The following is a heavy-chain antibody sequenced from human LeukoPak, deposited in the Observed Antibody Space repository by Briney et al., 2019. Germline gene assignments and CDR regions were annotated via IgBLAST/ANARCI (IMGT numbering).Heavy chain of an antibody. V-gene: IGHV3-30*04. CDR1: GFTFSRYA. CDR2: ISYDGSNK. Sequence: GGSLRLSCAASGFTFSRYAMHWVRQTPGRGLAWVTVISYDGSNKYYADSVKGRFTISRDNSKNTLYLQMNSVRAEDRAVYYCARVPVWQVDLSPCHAFDIWGQGTMVTVSS. CDR3: ARVPVWQVDLSPCHAFDI. J-gene: IGHJ3*02. D-gene: IGHD5-12*01.